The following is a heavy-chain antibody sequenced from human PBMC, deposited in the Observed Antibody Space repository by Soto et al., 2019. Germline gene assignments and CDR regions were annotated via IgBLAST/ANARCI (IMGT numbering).Heavy chain of an antibody. CDR1: GFTFSSYA. J-gene: IGHJ4*02. CDR2: ISSYGGST. Sequence: VQLVESGGGLVQPGGSLRLSCAASGFTFSSYAMHWVRQAPGKGLEYVSAISSYGGSTYYANSVKGRFTISRDNSKNTLYLQMGSLRAEDMGVYYCARDPDSSGYYYFDYWGQGTLVTVSS. CDR3: ARDPDSSGYYYFDY. V-gene: IGHV3-64*01. D-gene: IGHD3-22*01.